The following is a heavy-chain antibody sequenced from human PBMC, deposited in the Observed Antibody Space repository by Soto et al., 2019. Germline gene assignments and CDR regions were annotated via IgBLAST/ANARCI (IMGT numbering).Heavy chain of an antibody. CDR2: TYYRSKWYN. Sequence: SQTLSLTCAISGDSVSSNSAAWNWIRQSPTRGLEWLGRTYYRSKWYNEYAVSVKGRISINPETSKNQFSLQLNSVTPDDTAIYYCAMYSSSPRTFDYWGQGTLVTVSS. J-gene: IGHJ4*02. CDR3: AMYSSSPRTFDY. CDR1: GDSVSSNSAA. D-gene: IGHD6-13*01. V-gene: IGHV6-1*01.